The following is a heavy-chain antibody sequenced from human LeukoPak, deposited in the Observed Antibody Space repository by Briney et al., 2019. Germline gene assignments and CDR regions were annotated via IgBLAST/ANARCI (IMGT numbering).Heavy chain of an antibody. CDR1: GGTFSSYA. J-gene: IGHJ4*02. D-gene: IGHD4-17*01. Sequence: GASVTVSCKASGGTFSSYAISWVRQAPGQGLEWMGGIIPIFGTANYAQKFQGRVTITADKSTSTAYMELSSLRSEDTAVYYCARGGGSYGDYSLTYFDCWGQGTLVTVSS. CDR3: ARGGGSYGDYSLTYFDC. V-gene: IGHV1-69*06. CDR2: IIPIFGTA.